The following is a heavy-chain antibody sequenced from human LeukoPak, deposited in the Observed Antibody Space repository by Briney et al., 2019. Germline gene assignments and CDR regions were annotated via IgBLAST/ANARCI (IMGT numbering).Heavy chain of an antibody. J-gene: IGHJ4*02. CDR2: ITYTGTT. V-gene: IGHV4-59*11. CDR1: RGSISSQQ. Sequence: SETLSLTCTVSRGSISSQQWSWIRQPPGKGLEWIGYITYTGTTNYNPSLKSRVTISVGTAKNQISLKLSSVTAADTAVYYCARGGEWSLFLVYRGQGILVTVSS. D-gene: IGHD3-3*01. CDR3: ARGGEWSLFLVY.